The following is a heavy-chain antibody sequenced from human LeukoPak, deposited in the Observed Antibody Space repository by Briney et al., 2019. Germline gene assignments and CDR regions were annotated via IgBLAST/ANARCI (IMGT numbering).Heavy chain of an antibody. Sequence: ASVKVSCKASGYTFTGYYIHWVRQAPGQGLEWMGWINPNNGGTNYAQKFQGRVTMTRDTSISTAYMELNRLTSDDTAVYYCATENLDYVMDVWGQGTTVTVSS. V-gene: IGHV1-2*02. CDR3: ATENLDYVMDV. D-gene: IGHD1-1*01. CDR1: GYTFTGYY. CDR2: INPNNGGT. J-gene: IGHJ6*02.